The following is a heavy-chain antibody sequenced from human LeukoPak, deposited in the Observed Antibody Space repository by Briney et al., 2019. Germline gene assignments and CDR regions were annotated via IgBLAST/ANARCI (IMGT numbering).Heavy chain of an antibody. V-gene: IGHV3-48*03. CDR2: ISSGGSTT. CDR1: GFTISGYE. Sequence: PGGSLRLSCTASGFTISGYEMNWVRQAPGKGLEWVSYISSGGSTTYYADSVKGRFTISRDNAKNSLYLQMTSLRAEDTAVYHCVSFSDYWGQGILVTVSS. CDR3: VSFSDY. J-gene: IGHJ4*02.